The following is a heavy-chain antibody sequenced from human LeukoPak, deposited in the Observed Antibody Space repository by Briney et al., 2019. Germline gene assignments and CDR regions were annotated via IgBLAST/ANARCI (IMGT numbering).Heavy chain of an antibody. V-gene: IGHV3-23*01. Sequence: GGSLRLSCAASGFTFSSYAMSWVRQAPGKGLEWVSAISGSGGSTYYADSVKGRFTISRDNSKNTLYLQMNSLRAEDTAVYYCANGGMVRGLNWFDPWGQGTLVTVPS. CDR2: ISGSGGST. J-gene: IGHJ5*02. CDR3: ANGGMVRGLNWFDP. CDR1: GFTFSSYA. D-gene: IGHD3-10*01.